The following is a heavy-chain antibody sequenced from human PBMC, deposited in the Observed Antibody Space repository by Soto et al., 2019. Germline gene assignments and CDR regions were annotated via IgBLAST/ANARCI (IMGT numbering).Heavy chain of an antibody. CDR1: GYTFTSYA. Sequence: ASVKVSCKASGYTFTSYAMHWVRQAPGQRLEWMGWINAGNGNTKYSQKFQGRVTITRDTSASTAYMELSSLRSEDTAVYYCARSHYYDSSGYYYSFWFDPWGQGTLVTVSS. CDR2: INAGNGNT. V-gene: IGHV1-3*01. J-gene: IGHJ5*02. D-gene: IGHD3-22*01. CDR3: ARSHYYDSSGYYYSFWFDP.